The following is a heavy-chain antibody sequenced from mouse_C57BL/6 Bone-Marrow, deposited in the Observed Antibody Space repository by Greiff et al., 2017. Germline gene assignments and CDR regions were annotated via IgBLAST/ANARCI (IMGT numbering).Heavy chain of an antibody. V-gene: IGHV5-9-1*02. CDR3: TRDYSNNEREMDY. CDR2: ISSGGDYI. CDR1: GFTFSSYA. J-gene: IGHJ4*01. D-gene: IGHD2-5*01. Sequence: EVQLVESGEGLVKPGGSLKLSCAASGFTFSSYAMSWVRQTPEKRLEWVAYISSGGDYIYYADTVKGRFTISRDNARNTLYLQMSSLKSDDTAMYYCTRDYSNNEREMDYWGQGTSVTVSS.